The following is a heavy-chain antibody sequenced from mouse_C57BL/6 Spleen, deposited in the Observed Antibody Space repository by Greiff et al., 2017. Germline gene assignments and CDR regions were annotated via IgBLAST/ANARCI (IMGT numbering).Heavy chain of an antibody. V-gene: IGHV5-17*01. J-gene: IGHJ4*01. Sequence: EVQLVESGGGLVKPGGSLKLSCAASGFTFSDYGMHWVRQAPEKGLEWVAYISSGSSTIYDADTVKGRFTISIDSANNTLFLQMTSLRSEDTAMYYCARPVVAPYAMDYWGQGTSVTVSS. D-gene: IGHD1-1*01. CDR2: ISSGSSTI. CDR3: ARPVVAPYAMDY. CDR1: GFTFSDYG.